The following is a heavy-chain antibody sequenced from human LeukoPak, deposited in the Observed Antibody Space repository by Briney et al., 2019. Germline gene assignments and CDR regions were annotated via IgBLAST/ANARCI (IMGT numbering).Heavy chain of an antibody. CDR1: GYTFTSYG. J-gene: IGHJ4*02. CDR3: ARDEYYYGSGSYFYFDN. V-gene: IGHV1-18*01. Sequence: GASVKVSCKASGYTFTSYGISWVRQAPGQGLEWMGWISAYNGNTNYAQKLQGRVIMTTDTSTSTSYMELRSLRSDDTAVYYCARDEYYYGSGSYFYFDNWGQGTLVTVSS. CDR2: ISAYNGNT. D-gene: IGHD3-10*01.